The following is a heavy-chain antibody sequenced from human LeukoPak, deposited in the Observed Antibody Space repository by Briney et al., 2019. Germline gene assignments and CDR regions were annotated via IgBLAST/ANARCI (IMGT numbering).Heavy chain of an antibody. CDR1: GGTFSSYA. D-gene: IGHD2-15*01. J-gene: IGHJ6*03. CDR3: ASTGVSCSGGSCYSGDYYYYYMDV. V-gene: IGHV1-69*05. Sequence: GASVKVSCKASGGTFSSYAISWVRQAPGQGLEWMGRIIPIFGTTNYAQKLQGRVTMTTDESTSTAYMELSSLRSDDTAVYYCASTGVSCSGGSCYSGDYYYYYMDVWGKGPTVTVSS. CDR2: IIPIFGTT.